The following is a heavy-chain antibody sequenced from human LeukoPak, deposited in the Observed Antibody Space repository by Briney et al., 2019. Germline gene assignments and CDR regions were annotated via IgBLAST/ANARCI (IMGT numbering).Heavy chain of an antibody. CDR1: GGTFSSYA. Sequence: SVKVSCKASGGTFSSYAISWVRQAPGQGLEWMGGIIPIFGTANYAQKFQGRVTITADKSTSTAYMELSSLRSEDTAVYYCASNPGIAVAGIGVDYWGQGTLVTVSS. CDR2: IIPIFGTA. J-gene: IGHJ4*02. D-gene: IGHD6-19*01. CDR3: ASNPGIAVAGIGVDY. V-gene: IGHV1-69*06.